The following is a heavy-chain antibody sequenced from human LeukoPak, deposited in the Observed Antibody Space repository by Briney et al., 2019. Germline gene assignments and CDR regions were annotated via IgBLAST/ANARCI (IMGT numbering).Heavy chain of an antibody. V-gene: IGHV3-48*03. Sequence: GGSLRLSCAASGFTFSSYEMIWVRQAPGKGLEWVSYISSSGSTKYYADSVKGRFTISRDNSKNTLFLQMDSLRAEDTAVYYCAKERFIYYDSSPTDYWGQGTLVTVSS. D-gene: IGHD3-22*01. CDR2: ISSSGSTK. CDR1: GFTFSSYE. J-gene: IGHJ4*02. CDR3: AKERFIYYDSSPTDY.